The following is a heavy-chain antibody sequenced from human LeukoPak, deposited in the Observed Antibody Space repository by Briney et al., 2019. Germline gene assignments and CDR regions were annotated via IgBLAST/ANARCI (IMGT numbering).Heavy chain of an antibody. J-gene: IGHJ5*02. CDR3: ARGSPSHYGSGSYYTWWFDP. CDR1: GGSFSGYY. V-gene: IGHV4-34*01. D-gene: IGHD3-10*01. CDR2: INHSGST. Sequence: SETLSLTCAVDGGSFSGYYWSWIRQPPGKGLEWIGEINHSGSTNYNPSLKSRVTISVDTSKNQFSLKLSSVTAADTAVYYCARGSPSHYGSGSYYTWWFDPWGQGTLVTVSS.